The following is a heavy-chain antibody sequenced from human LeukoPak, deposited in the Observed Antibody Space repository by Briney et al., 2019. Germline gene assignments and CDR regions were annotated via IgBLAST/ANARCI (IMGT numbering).Heavy chain of an antibody. J-gene: IGHJ4*02. V-gene: IGHV3-30*02. CDR3: AKKGGNYDYFDY. CDR1: GSSFNTYG. Sequence: GGSLRLSCAASGSSFNTYGMHWVRQAPGKGLEWVAYIRYDGSTKYYADSVRGRFTISRDNSRNTLYLEMNSLRAEDTAVFYCAKKGGNYDYFDYWGQGNLVTVSS. D-gene: IGHD3-3*01. CDR2: IRYDGSTK.